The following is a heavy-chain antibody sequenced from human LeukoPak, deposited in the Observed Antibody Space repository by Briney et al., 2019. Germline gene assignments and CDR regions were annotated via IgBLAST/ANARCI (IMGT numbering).Heavy chain of an antibody. D-gene: IGHD6-19*01. Sequence: GESLKISCKGSGYSFTSYWISWVRQMPGKGLEWMGRIDPSDSYTNYSPSFRGHVTISADKSISTTYLQWSSLKASDTAMYYCARHDSVAGTINFDYWGQGTLVTVSS. CDR1: GYSFTSYW. V-gene: IGHV5-10-1*01. CDR3: ARHDSVAGTINFDY. CDR2: IDPSDSYT. J-gene: IGHJ4*02.